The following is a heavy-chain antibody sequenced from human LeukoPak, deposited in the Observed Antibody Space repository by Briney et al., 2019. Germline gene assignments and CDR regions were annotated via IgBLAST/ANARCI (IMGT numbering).Heavy chain of an antibody. Sequence: GGSLRLSCAASGFTLSSYEMNWVRQAPGKGLEWVSYISSSGSTIYYADSVKGRFTISRDNAKNSLYLQMNSLRAEDTAVYYCAATMVRGLGPGYWGQGTLVTVSS. CDR3: AATMVRGLGPGY. D-gene: IGHD3-10*01. J-gene: IGHJ4*02. V-gene: IGHV3-48*03. CDR2: ISSSGSTI. CDR1: GFTLSSYE.